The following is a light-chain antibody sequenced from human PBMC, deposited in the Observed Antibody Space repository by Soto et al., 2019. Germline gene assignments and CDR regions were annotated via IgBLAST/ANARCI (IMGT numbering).Light chain of an antibody. CDR1: QGISNW. CDR2: TGS. V-gene: IGKV1-12*01. Sequence: DIQMTQSPSSVSASVGDSVSITCRASQGISNWLALYQQKPGRAPKLLIYTGSSFKSRVPSRFSGTGSGTDFTLTISILQPEDVATYYCQQANSFHLTFGGGTKVEIK. CDR3: QQANSFHLT. J-gene: IGKJ4*01.